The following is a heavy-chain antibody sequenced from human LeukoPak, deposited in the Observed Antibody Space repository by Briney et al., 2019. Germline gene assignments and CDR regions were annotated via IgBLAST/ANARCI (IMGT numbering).Heavy chain of an antibody. J-gene: IGHJ4*02. Sequence: GGSLRLSCAASGFTFSSYTMSWVRQAPGKGLEWVSSISSSSNYIYYADSVKGRFTISRDNAKNSLYLQMNSLRAEDTAVYYCARVFSSGWVSDYWGQGTLVTVSS. CDR1: GFTFSSYT. V-gene: IGHV3-21*01. CDR3: ARVFSSGWVSDY. CDR2: ISSSSNYI. D-gene: IGHD6-19*01.